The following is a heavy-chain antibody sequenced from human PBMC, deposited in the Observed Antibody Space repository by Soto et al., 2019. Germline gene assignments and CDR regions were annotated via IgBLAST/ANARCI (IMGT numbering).Heavy chain of an antibody. CDR2: IIPIFGTA. CDR3: ASEDAPMFDSSGHNIGYNWFDT. J-gene: IGHJ5*02. D-gene: IGHD3-22*01. CDR1: GGTFSSYA. V-gene: IGHV1-69*01. Sequence: QVQLVQSGAEVKKPGSSVKVSCKASGGTFSSYAISWVRPAPGRVLEWMGGIIPIFGTANYAQKFQGRVTITADESTSTDYMEMSSLRSEDTAVYYCASEDAPMFDSSGHNIGYNWFDTWGQGPMVTFSS.